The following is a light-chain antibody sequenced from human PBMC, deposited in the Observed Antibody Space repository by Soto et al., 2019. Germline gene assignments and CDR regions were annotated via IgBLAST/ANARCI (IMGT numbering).Light chain of an antibody. Sequence: ESALSRSPATLSLSPGERATLSCRASQTVDTYLAWYQQKPGQSPILLIYDVSDRATGIPARFGGSGSGTEFTLTITSLQSEDFAVYYCQQYNFLPLTFGGGTKVDI. J-gene: IGKJ4*01. V-gene: IGKV3-15*01. CDR1: QTVDTY. CDR2: DVS. CDR3: QQYNFLPLT.